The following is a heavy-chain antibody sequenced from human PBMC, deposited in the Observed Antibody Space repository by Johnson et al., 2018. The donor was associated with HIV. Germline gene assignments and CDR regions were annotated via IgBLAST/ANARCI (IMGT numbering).Heavy chain of an antibody. J-gene: IGHJ3*02. Sequence: QVQLVESGGGVVQPGRSMRLSCAASRFSFSRYGMHWVRQAPGKGLEWVAVIWYDGNNKYYADSVKGRFTISRDSSKNTLYLQLNSLRPEDTAVYYCAKDKTLYGSGTFDAFDIWGQGTMVTVSS. CDR2: IWYDGNNK. D-gene: IGHD3-10*01. CDR1: RFSFSRYG. V-gene: IGHV3-33*06. CDR3: AKDKTLYGSGTFDAFDI.